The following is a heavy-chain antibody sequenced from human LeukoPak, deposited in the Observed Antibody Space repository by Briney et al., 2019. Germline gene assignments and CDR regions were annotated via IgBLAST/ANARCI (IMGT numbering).Heavy chain of an antibody. CDR1: GGSISSYH. V-gene: IGHV4-59*01. Sequence: PSETLSLTCTVSGGSISSYHWSWIRQPPGEGLEWIGQIYYTGRTNYNPSLKSRVTIPLDTSKNQFSLKLTSVTAADTAVYYCTRSLGVVIHGGMDVWGQGATVTVSS. J-gene: IGHJ6*02. CDR3: TRSLGVVIHGGMDV. CDR2: IYYTGRT. D-gene: IGHD3-3*01.